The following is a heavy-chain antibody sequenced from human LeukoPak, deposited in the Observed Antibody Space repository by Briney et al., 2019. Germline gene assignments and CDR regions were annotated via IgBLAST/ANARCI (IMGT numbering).Heavy chain of an antibody. V-gene: IGHV3-21*01. CDR2: ISSSSSYI. CDR1: GFTFSSYS. D-gene: IGHD3-10*01. J-gene: IGHJ4*02. CDR3: ARGSRITMADFDY. Sequence: GGSLRLSCAASGFTFSSYSMNWVRQAPGKGLEWVSSISSSSSYIYYADSVKGRFTISRDNAKNSLYLQMNGLRAEDTAVYYCARGSRITMADFDYWGQGTLVTVSS.